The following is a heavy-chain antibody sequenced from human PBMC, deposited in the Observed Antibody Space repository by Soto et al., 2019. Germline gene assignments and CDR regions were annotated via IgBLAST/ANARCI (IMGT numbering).Heavy chain of an antibody. CDR3: ARVGGYDSSGYIFDY. J-gene: IGHJ4*02. CDR2: IIPILGIA. V-gene: IGHV1-69*02. Sequence: GASVKVSCKASGGTFSSYTISWVRQAPGQGLEWMGRIIPILGIANYAQKFQGRVTITADKSTSTAYMELSSLRSEDTAVYYCARVGGYDSSGYIFDYWGQGTLVTVSS. CDR1: GGTFSSYT. D-gene: IGHD3-22*01.